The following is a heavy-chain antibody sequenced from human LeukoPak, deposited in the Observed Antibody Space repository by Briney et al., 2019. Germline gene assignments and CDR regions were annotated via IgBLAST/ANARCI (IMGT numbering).Heavy chain of an antibody. CDR1: GYTFTSYY. CDR2: INPSGGST. CDR3: ARVGGPGHVTATVYTAQLGY. D-gene: IGHD4-11*01. Sequence: EASVKVSCKASGYTFTSYYMHWVRQAPGQGLEWMGIINPSGGSTSYAQKFQGRVTMTRDTSTSTVYMELSSLRPEDTAVYYCARVGGPGHVTATVYTAQLGYWGQGTLVTVSS. V-gene: IGHV1-46*01. J-gene: IGHJ4*02.